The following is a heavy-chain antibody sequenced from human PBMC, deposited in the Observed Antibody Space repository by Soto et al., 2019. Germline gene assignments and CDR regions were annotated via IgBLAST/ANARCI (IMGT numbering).Heavy chain of an antibody. J-gene: IGHJ6*04. V-gene: IGHV3-66*01. D-gene: IGHD2-15*01. Sequence: EVQLVESGGGLVQPGGSLRLSCAASGFTVSSKYMTWVRQAPGKGLEWVSLMQSGGTTYYADSVKGRFTISRDTSENTLHPQMDSLRVEDTAVYYCARDDVLCDGGRCYGIPLDVWGKVTTVTVSS. CDR2: MQSGGTT. CDR1: GFTVSSKY. CDR3: ARDDVLCDGGRCYGIPLDV.